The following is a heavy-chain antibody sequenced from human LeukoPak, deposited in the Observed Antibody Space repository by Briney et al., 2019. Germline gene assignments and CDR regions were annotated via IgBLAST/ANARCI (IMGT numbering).Heavy chain of an antibody. Sequence: PSETLSLTCTVSGGSISSGGYYWSWIRQHPGKGLEWIGYIYYSGSTYYNPSLKSRVTISVDTSKNQFSLKLSSVTAADTAVYYCARDEAAAGGRGAFDIWGQGTMVTVSS. CDR3: ARDEAAAGGRGAFDI. D-gene: IGHD6-13*01. J-gene: IGHJ3*02. CDR1: GGSISSGGYY. CDR2: IYYSGST. V-gene: IGHV4-31*03.